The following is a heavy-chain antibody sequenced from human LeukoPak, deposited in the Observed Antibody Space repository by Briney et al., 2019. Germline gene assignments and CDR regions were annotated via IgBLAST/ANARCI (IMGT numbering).Heavy chain of an antibody. J-gene: IGHJ4*02. CDR2: IYYSGST. CDR1: GRSLRSYY. Sequence: SDPLSLTCTVSGRSLRSYYWRWIRQPPGKGLEWIGYIYYSGSTNYNPSLKSRVTISVDTSKNQFSLKLSAVTAADPAVYYCARQRLAAAGSSHFDYLGQGTLVTVSS. D-gene: IGHD6-13*01. CDR3: ARQRLAAAGSSHFDY. V-gene: IGHV4-59*08.